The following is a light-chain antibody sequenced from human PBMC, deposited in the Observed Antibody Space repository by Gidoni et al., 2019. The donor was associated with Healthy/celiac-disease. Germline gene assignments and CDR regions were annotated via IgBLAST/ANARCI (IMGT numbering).Light chain of an antibody. Sequence: DIQLTQYPSFLSASVGDRVTITCRASQGIRSYLAWYQQKPGKAPKLLIYAASTLQSGVPSRFSGSGSGTEFTLTISSLQPEDFATYYCQQLNSYPPTFXGXTKVEIK. CDR3: QQLNSYPPT. V-gene: IGKV1-9*01. CDR2: AAS. J-gene: IGKJ4*01. CDR1: QGIRSY.